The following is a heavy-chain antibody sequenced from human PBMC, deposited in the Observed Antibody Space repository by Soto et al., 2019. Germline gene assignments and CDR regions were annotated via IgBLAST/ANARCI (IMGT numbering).Heavy chain of an antibody. J-gene: IGHJ6*02. CDR1: NGSVSSGTYS. V-gene: IGHV4-30-2*01. CDR3: ARGRYYYGMDV. Sequence: SETLSLTCTVSNGSVSSGTYSWSWVRQPPGKGLEWIGYIYYSGTTYYTPSLKSRLTMSMDRANDHISLNLTSVTAADTAVYFCARGRYYYGMDVWGQGITVTVSS. CDR2: IYYSGTT.